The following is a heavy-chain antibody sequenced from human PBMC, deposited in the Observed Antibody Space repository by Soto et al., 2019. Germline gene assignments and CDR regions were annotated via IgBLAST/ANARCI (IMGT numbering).Heavy chain of an antibody. J-gene: IGHJ4*02. CDR3: ATSNYGERD. D-gene: IGHD3-10*01. CDR2: VSGSGDST. Sequence: ELQVLESGGGLVQPGGSLRLTCAASGFTLSEYGTSWVRQAPGKGLEWVSFVSGSGDSTYYTDSVKGRFTISRDSSQNTVCLQMNSLRAEDTGVYYCATSNYGERDWGQGTLVTVSS. V-gene: IGHV3-23*01. CDR1: GFTLSEYG.